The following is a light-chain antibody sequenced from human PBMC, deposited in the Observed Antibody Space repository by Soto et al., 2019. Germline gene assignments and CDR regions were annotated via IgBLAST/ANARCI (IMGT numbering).Light chain of an antibody. V-gene: IGKV3-20*01. J-gene: IGKJ2*01. CDR2: GAS. CDR3: QQYGSSSYT. Sequence: DIVLTQSPDTLSLSPGERATLSCRASQSVGSNYLAWYQQKPGQAPRLLIYGASTRATGIPDRFSGSGSGTDFTLTISRLEPEDFAVYYCQQYGSSSYTFGQGTRLEIK. CDR1: QSVGSNY.